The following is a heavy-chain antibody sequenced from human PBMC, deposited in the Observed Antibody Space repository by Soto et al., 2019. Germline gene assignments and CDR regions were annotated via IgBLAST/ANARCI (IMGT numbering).Heavy chain of an antibody. V-gene: IGHV4-34*01. CDR2: INHSGST. J-gene: IGHJ6*02. D-gene: IGHD3-3*01. CDR3: ARGALSYDLWSGTTNGGMDV. CDR1: GGSFSDYSWN. Sequence: SETLSLTCAVYGGSFSDYSWNWNWIRQPPGKGLEWIGEINHSGSTSHNPSLKGRVTLSLDTSKNQFSLILTSVTAADTAVYYCARGALSYDLWSGTTNGGMDVWGQGTTVTVSS.